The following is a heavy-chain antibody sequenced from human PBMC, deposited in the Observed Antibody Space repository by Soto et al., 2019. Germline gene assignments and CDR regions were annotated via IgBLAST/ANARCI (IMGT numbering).Heavy chain of an antibody. J-gene: IGHJ4*02. Sequence: EVQVVESGGGLVQPGGSLRLSCAASGFSVTNNYMNWVRQAPGKGLEWVSIIDIGGNTYYADSVKDRFTISRDNSRNTLYLHMGSLRAEDTAVYYCARGRGSTGYLGREHYFAYWGQGTLVTVSP. CDR3: ARGRGSTGYLGREHYFAY. CDR2: IDIGGNT. CDR1: GFSVTNNY. D-gene: IGHD2-2*01. V-gene: IGHV3-66*01.